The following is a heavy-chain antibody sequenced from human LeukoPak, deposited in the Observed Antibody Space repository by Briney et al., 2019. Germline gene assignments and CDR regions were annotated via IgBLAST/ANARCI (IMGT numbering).Heavy chain of an antibody. CDR3: ARVGTSGWTSDY. Sequence: GGSLRLSCAASGFTFSSYWMSWVRQAPGKGLEWVANIKQDGSEKYYVDSVKGRFTISRDNAKNSLDLQMNSLRVEDTAVYYCARVGTSGWTSDYWGQGTLVTVSS. V-gene: IGHV3-7*01. CDR2: IKQDGSEK. D-gene: IGHD6-19*01. J-gene: IGHJ4*02. CDR1: GFTFSSYW.